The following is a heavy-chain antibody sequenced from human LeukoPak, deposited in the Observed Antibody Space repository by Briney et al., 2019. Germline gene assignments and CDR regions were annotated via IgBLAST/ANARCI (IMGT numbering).Heavy chain of an antibody. CDR1: GGSFSGYY. D-gene: IGHD3-10*01. Sequence: SETLSLTCAVYGGSFSGYYWSWIRQPPGKGLEWIGNIFYSGGTYYSPSLTSRVTISLDTSRNQFSLKLNSVTAADTAVYYCAKSNGYGLVDIWGQGTMVTVSS. CDR2: IFYSGGT. V-gene: IGHV4-34*12. J-gene: IGHJ3*02. CDR3: AKSNGYGLVDI.